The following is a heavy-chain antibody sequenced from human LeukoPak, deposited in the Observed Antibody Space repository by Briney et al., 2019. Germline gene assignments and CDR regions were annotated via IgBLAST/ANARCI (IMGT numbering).Heavy chain of an antibody. CDR3: ARDTQLGYCSSTSCYNYYYYYMDV. V-gene: IGHV4-34*01. Sequence: SETRSLTCAVYGGSFSGYYWSWIRQPPGKGLEWIGEINHSGNTNYNPSLKSRVTISVDTSKNQFSLKLSSVTAADTAVYYCARDTQLGYCSSTSCYNYYYYYMDVWGKGTTLTVSS. CDR2: INHSGNT. D-gene: IGHD2-2*02. CDR1: GGSFSGYY. J-gene: IGHJ6*03.